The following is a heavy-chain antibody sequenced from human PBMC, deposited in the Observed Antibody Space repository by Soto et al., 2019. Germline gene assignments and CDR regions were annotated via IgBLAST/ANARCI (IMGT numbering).Heavy chain of an antibody. CDR1: GFTLSTSC. Sequence: PGRSLRLSCAASGFTLSTSCIHWVRQAPGKGLEWVAFIWYDGVNKHYGESVKGRFIISRDNSKNTLDLQMNSLRAGDTAVYYCARDRPYANWEFSMDVLGQGTTVTVCS. D-gene: IGHD1-1*01. CDR2: IWYDGVNK. V-gene: IGHV3-33*01. J-gene: IGHJ6*02. CDR3: ARDRPYANWEFSMDV.